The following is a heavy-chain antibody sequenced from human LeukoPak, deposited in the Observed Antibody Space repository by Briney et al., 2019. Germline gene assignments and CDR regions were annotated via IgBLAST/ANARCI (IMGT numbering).Heavy chain of an antibody. J-gene: IGHJ5*02. D-gene: IGHD3-22*01. CDR3: ARHQGYYDSSGYQRPFQTHKYNWFDP. Sequence: SETLSLTCAVYGGSFSGYYWSWIRQPPGKGLEWIGEINHSGSTNYNPSLKSRVTISVDTSKNQFSLKLSSVTAADTAVYYCARHQGYYDSSGYQRPFQTHKYNWFDPWGQGTLVTVSS. CDR1: GGSFSGYY. V-gene: IGHV4-34*01. CDR2: INHSGST.